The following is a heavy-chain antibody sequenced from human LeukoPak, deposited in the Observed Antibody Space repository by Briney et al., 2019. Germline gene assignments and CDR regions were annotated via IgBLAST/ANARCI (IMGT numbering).Heavy chain of an antibody. V-gene: IGHV1-69*06. D-gene: IGHD4-23*01. CDR1: GPPLSSYA. CDR2: IIPIFGTA. J-gene: IGHJ6*03. Sequence: GASVKVSCKASGPPLSSYAISWVRQAPGQGLEWMGRIIPIFGTANYAQKLQGRVTITADKSTSTAYMEVSSLGPEDTAAYYRARHPRLEGYGGNCPLYYYYYMDVWGKGTTVTVSS. CDR3: ARHPRLEGYGGNCPLYYYYYMDV.